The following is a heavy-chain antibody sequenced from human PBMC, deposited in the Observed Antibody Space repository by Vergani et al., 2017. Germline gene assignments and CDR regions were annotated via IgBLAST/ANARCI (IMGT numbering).Heavy chain of an antibody. J-gene: IGHJ4*02. Sequence: QVQLQQWGAGLLKPSETLSLTCAVYGGSFSGYYWSWIRQPPGKGLEWIGEINHSGSTNYNPSLKSRVTISVDTSKNQFSLKLSSVTAADTAVYYCASSRSYGRLDYWGQGTLVTVSS. CDR1: GGSFSGYY. CDR3: ASSRSYGRLDY. D-gene: IGHD5-18*01. V-gene: IGHV4-34*01. CDR2: INHSGST.